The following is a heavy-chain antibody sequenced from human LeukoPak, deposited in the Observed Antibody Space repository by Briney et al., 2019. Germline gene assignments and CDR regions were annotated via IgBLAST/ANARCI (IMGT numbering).Heavy chain of an antibody. Sequence: PGGSLRLSCASSGFSIRTFGMTWVRQAAGKGLEWVSTLSAGTKSSYYADAVKGRFTVSGDYSKNTLYLLMTNVRANDSAVYYCAKFYDFDSRGYYSDWGQGTLVAVSS. V-gene: IGHV3-23*01. J-gene: IGHJ4*02. CDR2: LSAGTKSS. CDR3: AKFYDFDSRGYYSD. CDR1: GFSIRTFG. D-gene: IGHD3-22*01.